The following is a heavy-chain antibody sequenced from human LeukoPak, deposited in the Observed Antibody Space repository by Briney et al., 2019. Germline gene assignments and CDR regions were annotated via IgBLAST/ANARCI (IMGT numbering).Heavy chain of an antibody. J-gene: IGHJ4*02. V-gene: IGHV1-18*01. CDR1: GYIFTNYG. CDR3: ARDRVVDYDNFDY. Sequence: ASVKVSCKASGYIFTNYGISWVRQAPGQGLEWMGWISPNNGNINYAQKLQGRVTMTTDTSTSTAYMELRSLRTDDTAVYYCARDRVVDYDNFDYWGQGTLVTVSS. CDR2: ISPNNGNI. D-gene: IGHD3-22*01.